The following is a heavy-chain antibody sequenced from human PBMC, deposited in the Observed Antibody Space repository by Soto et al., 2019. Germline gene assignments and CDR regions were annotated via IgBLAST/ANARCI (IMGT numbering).Heavy chain of an antibody. D-gene: IGHD3-9*01. CDR1: GGSFSGYY. J-gene: IGHJ3*02. CDR3: ARLMVVLRYFDRSDAFDI. V-gene: IGHV4-34*01. Sequence: SETLSLTCAVYGGSFSGYYWSWIRQPPGKGLEWIGEINHSGSTNYNPSLKSRVTISVDTSKNQFSLKLSSVTAADTAVYYCARLMVVLRYFDRSDAFDIWGQGTMVTVSS. CDR2: INHSGST.